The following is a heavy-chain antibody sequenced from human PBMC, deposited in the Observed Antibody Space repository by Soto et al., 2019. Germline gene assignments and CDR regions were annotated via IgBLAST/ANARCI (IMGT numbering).Heavy chain of an antibody. V-gene: IGHV4-39*01. D-gene: IGHD3-16*01. J-gene: IGHJ5*02. CDR3: ARHQRMGGLDVVPMGNWFDP. CDR2: IYYSGST. Sequence: SETLSLTCTVSGGSISSSNYYWGWIRQPPGKGLEWIGSIYYSGSTYYNPSLKSRVTISVDTSKSQFSLKLSSVTAADTAIYYCARHQRMGGLDVVPMGNWFDPWGQGTLVTVSS. CDR1: GGSISSSNYY.